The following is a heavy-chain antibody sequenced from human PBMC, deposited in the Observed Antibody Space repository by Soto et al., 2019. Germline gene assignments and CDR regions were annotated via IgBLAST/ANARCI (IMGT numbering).Heavy chain of an antibody. J-gene: IGHJ3*02. V-gene: IGHV5-51*01. CDR3: ARPDYTQAVWYHTYDI. CDR2: INPRDSDV. CDR1: DYTFAAYW. Sequence: GESLKISCKGFDYTFAAYWIGWVRQMPGKGLEWMGVINPRDSDVTYSPPFEGQVTISADKSINTAFLQWRSLKASDTAMYYCARPDYTQAVWYHTYDIWGQGTMVTVSS. D-gene: IGHD3-3*01.